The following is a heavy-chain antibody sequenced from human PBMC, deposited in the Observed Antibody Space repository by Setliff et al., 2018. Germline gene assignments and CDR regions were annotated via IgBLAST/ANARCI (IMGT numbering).Heavy chain of an antibody. CDR2: IIPIFGTA. V-gene: IGHV1-69*06. J-gene: IGHJ4*02. D-gene: IGHD5-12*01. CDR1: GGTFSSYD. Sequence: SVKVSCKASGGTFSSYDISWVRQAPGQGLEWMGRIIPIFGTANYAQKFQGRVTITADKSTSTAYMELSRLRSDDTAVYYCARSGWLREYYFDYWGQGTLVTVSS. CDR3: ARSGWLREYYFDY.